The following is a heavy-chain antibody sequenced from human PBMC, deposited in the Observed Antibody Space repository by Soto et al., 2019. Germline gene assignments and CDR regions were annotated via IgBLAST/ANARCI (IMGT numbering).Heavy chain of an antibody. CDR1: GFTFGDYA. CDR3: TRDRWPYYDILTALFDY. Sequence: GGSLRLSCTASGFTFGDYAMSWFRQAPGKGLEWVGFIRSKAYGGTTEYAASVKGRFTISRDDSKSIAYLQMNSLKTEDTAVYYCTRDRWPYYDILTALFDYWGQGTLVTVSS. CDR2: IRSKAYGGTT. J-gene: IGHJ4*02. V-gene: IGHV3-49*03. D-gene: IGHD3-9*01.